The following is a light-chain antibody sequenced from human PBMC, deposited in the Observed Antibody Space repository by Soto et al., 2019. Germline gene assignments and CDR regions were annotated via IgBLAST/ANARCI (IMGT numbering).Light chain of an antibody. CDR3: QQYGTSEII. J-gene: IGKJ5*01. CDR1: QSVSSSY. CDR2: DTS. Sequence: EIVLTQSPGTLSLSPGERATLSCRASQSVSSSYLAWYQQKPGQAPRLLIYDTSSRATGIPDRFSGSGSGTGFTLTISRLEPEDVAVFFCQQYGTSEIILGQGTRLEIK. V-gene: IGKV3-20*01.